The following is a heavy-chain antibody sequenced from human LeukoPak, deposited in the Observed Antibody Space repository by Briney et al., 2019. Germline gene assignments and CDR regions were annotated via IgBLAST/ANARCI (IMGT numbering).Heavy chain of an antibody. Sequence: ASVKVSCKASGYTFTGYYMHWVRQAPGQGLEWMGIINPSGGSTTYAQKFRGRLTMTRDMSTSTVYMELSSLRSEDTAVYYCARGSRPVYNLLTGKRFFDYWGQGTLLTVSS. J-gene: IGHJ4*02. D-gene: IGHD3-9*01. CDR3: ARGSRPVYNLLTGKRFFDY. V-gene: IGHV1-46*01. CDR2: INPSGGST. CDR1: GYTFTGYY.